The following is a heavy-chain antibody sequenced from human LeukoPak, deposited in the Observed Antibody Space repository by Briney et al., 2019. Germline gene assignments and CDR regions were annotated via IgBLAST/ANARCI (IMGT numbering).Heavy chain of an antibody. V-gene: IGHV3-30*03. CDR1: GFTFSSYG. CDR2: ISYDGSNK. Sequence: GGSLRLSCAASGFTFSSYGMHWVRQASGKGLEWVAVISYDGSNKYYADSVKGRFTISRDNSKNTLYLQMNSLRAEDTAVYYCARGEAAAEGLDYWGQGTLVTVSS. J-gene: IGHJ4*02. D-gene: IGHD6-13*01. CDR3: ARGEAAAEGLDY.